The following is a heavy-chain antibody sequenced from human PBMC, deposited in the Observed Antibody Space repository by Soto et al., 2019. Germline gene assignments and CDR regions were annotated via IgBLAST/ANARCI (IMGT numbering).Heavy chain of an antibody. CDR1: GGSFSGYY. CDR3: ARVTIYGDYCWFDP. Sequence: SETLSLTCAVYGGSFSGYYWSWTRQPPGKGLEWIGEINHSGSTNYNPSLKSRVTISVDTSKNQFSLKLSSVTAADTAVYYCARVTIYGDYCWFDPWGQGPLVTVSS. J-gene: IGHJ5*02. V-gene: IGHV4-34*01. D-gene: IGHD4-17*01. CDR2: INHSGST.